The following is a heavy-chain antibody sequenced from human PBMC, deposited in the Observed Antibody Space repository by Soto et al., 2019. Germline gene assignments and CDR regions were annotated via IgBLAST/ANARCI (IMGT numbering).Heavy chain of an antibody. CDR3: ARRFLDGSSSWAFDI. Sequence: GGSLRLSCAASGFTVSSNYMSWVRQAPGKGLEWVSVIYSGGSTYYADSVKGRFTISRDNSKNTLYLQMNSLRAEDTAVYYCARRFLDGSSSWAFDIWGQGTMVTVSS. V-gene: IGHV3-53*01. D-gene: IGHD6-6*01. CDR2: IYSGGST. CDR1: GFTVSSNY. J-gene: IGHJ3*02.